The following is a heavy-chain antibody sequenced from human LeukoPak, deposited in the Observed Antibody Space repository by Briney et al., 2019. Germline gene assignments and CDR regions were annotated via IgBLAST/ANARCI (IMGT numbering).Heavy chain of an antibody. V-gene: IGHV4-4*07. CDR2: FYNSGST. CDR1: GGSISGYY. D-gene: IGHD3-10*01. J-gene: IGHJ4*02. Sequence: PSETLSLTCTVSGGSISGYYWSWLRQPAGKGLEWIGRFYNSGSTKYNPSLKSRVTISVDTSKNQFSLKLSSVTAADTAVYYCARQSYYGSGTHFDYWGQGTLVTVSS. CDR3: ARQSYYGSGTHFDY.